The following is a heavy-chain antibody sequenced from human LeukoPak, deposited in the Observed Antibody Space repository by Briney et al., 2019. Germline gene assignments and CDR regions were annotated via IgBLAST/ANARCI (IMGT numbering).Heavy chain of an antibody. CDR1: GFTFSSYV. J-gene: IGHJ4*02. CDR3: ARDWVYKIDY. Sequence: PGGSLRLSCAASGFTFSSYVMHWVRRTPGKGLVWVSRISHDGIISYADSVKGRFTISRDNAKNTLTLQMNSPRVEDTAVYFCARDWVYKIDYWGRGTLVTVSS. D-gene: IGHD5-24*01. CDR2: ISHDGII. V-gene: IGHV3-74*01.